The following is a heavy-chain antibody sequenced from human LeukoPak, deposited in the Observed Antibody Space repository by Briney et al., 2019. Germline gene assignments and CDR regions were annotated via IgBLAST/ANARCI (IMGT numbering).Heavy chain of an antibody. CDR3: AKGVDGMDV. J-gene: IGHJ6*02. V-gene: IGHV3-7*03. D-gene: IGHD2-2*01. Sequence: GGSLRLSCAASGFSFSNYWMNWVRQAPGKELEWVANIKKDGSKIFYVDSVKGRFTISRDNAKNSLYLQMNSLRAEDTAVYYCAKGVDGMDVWGQGTTVTVSS. CDR2: IKKDGSKI. CDR1: GFSFSNYW.